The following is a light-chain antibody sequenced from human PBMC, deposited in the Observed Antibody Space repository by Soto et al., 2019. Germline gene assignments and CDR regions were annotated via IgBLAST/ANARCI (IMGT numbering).Light chain of an antibody. V-gene: IGKV3-20*01. J-gene: IGKJ1*01. CDR2: GAS. CDR3: QQYDGSPRT. CDR1: QSVSSSY. Sequence: EIVLTQSPGTLSLSPGERATLSCRASQSVSSSYLAWYQQKPGQAPRLLIYGASSRATGIPDRFSGSGSGTDGTITISRLEPEDFAVYYCQQYDGSPRTFGQGTKVDIK.